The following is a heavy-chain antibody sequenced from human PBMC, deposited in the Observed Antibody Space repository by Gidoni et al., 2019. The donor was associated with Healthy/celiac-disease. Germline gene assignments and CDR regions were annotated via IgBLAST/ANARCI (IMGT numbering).Heavy chain of an antibody. CDR3: AIRPTTRSGSSYYYYYGMDV. D-gene: IGHD3-10*01. J-gene: IGHJ6*02. CDR2: FDPEDGET. Sequence: QVQLVQSGAEVKKPGASVKVSCTVSGYTLTEFSLHWVRQAPGKGLEWMGGFDPEDGETIYAQKFQGRVTMTEDTSTDTAYMELSSLRSEDTAVYYCAIRPTTRSGSSYYYYYGMDVWGQGTTVTVSS. CDR1: GYTLTEFS. V-gene: IGHV1-24*01.